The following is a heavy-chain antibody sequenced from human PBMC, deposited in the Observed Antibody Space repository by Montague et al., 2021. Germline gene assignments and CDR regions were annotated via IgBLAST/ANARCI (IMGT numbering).Heavy chain of an antibody. CDR2: LFRNGDS. Sequence: SETLSLTCTVSGGSISSSTHYWGWIRQTTGKGLDWIGSLFRNGDSFYNPSLKSPVTISADTSGNQFSLRLTSVTAADTAVYSCASHWEGGSCTRAIEYWGQGILVTVSS. CDR1: GGSISSSTHY. J-gene: IGHJ4*02. CDR3: ASHWEGGSCTRAIEY. V-gene: IGHV4-39*01. D-gene: IGHD1-26*01.